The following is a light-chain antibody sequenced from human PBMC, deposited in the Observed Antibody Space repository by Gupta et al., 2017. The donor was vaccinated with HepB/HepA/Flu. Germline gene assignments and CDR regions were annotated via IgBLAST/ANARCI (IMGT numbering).Light chain of an antibody. CDR3: QQFSNWPRT. J-gene: IGKJ1*01. CDR1: QSLGTY. V-gene: IGKV3-15*01. CDR2: GAS. Sequence: DIVMTQSPATLYVSPGERATLSCRASQSLGTYLAWYQQKPGLPPRLLIYGASTRATGIPARFSGSGSGTEFTLTISSLQSEDFAVYYCQQFSNWPRTFGQGTKVEI.